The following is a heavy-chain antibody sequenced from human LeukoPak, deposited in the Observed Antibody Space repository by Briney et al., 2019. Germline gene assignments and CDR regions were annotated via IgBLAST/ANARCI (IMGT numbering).Heavy chain of an antibody. CDR1: GYTFTDYY. V-gene: IGHV1-2*02. CDR3: ARDGVGTYDY. Sequence: ASVKVSCKASGYTFTDYYIHWMRQAPGQGLEWMGWTNTANGDTIYAQKFLGSVTLTRDTSISTAYMELTTLTSDDTAVYYCARDGVGTYDYWGQGTLVTVSS. J-gene: IGHJ4*02. CDR2: TNTANGDT. D-gene: IGHD1-26*01.